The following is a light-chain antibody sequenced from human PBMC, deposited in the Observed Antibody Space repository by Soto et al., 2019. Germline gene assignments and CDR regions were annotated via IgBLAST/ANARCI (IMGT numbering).Light chain of an antibody. CDR1: SFNVGGNT. V-gene: IGLV1-44*01. CDR3: ATWDDSLNGVV. CDR2: SNN. J-gene: IGLJ2*01. Sequence: QSVLTQPPSASGTPGQRVTISCSGSSFNVGGNTVNWYQQVTGTAPKFLINSNNQRPSGVPDRFSGSKSGTSASLAISGLHSEDEAEYYCATWDDSLNGVVFGGGTKLTVL.